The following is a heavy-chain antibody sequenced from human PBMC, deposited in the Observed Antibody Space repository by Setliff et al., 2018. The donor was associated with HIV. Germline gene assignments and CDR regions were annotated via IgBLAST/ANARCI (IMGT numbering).Heavy chain of an antibody. J-gene: IGHJ4*02. CDR2: VYYSGIT. CDR3: AGADYSDTSGYYSNFDY. Sequence: PSETLSLTCSVSGGSISSHYWSWIRQPPGKGLEWIGYVYYSGITNYNASLKSRVTISVDTSKNQFSLRLRSVTAADTAVYYRAGADYSDTSGYYSNFDYWGQGTLVTVSS. D-gene: IGHD3-22*01. CDR1: GGSISSHY. V-gene: IGHV4-59*11.